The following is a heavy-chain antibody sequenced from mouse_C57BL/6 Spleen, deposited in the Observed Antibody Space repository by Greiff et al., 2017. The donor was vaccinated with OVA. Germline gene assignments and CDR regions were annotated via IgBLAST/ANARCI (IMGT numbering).Heavy chain of an antibody. V-gene: IGHV1-59*01. CDR3: ARGLGKEGFDY. D-gene: IGHD4-1*01. J-gene: IGHJ2*01. CDR1: GYTFTSYW. Sequence: QVQLQQPGAELVRPGTSVKLSCKASGYTFTSYWMHWVKQRPGQGLEWIGVIDPSDSYTNYNQKFKGKATLTVDTSSSTAYMQLSSLTSEDSAVYYCARGLGKEGFDYWGQGTTLTVSS. CDR2: IDPSDSYT.